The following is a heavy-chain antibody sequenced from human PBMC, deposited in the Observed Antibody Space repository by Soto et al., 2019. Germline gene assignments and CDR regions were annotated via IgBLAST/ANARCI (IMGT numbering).Heavy chain of an antibody. V-gene: IGHV6-1*01. Sequence: RQSPSRGLEWLGRTYYRSKWYNDYAVSVKSRITVNPDTSKNQFSLQLNSVTPEDTAVYYCARDLSGSYSYLDYWGQGTLVTVSS. CDR3: ARDLSGSYSYLDY. D-gene: IGHD1-26*01. CDR2: TYYRSKWYN. J-gene: IGHJ4*02.